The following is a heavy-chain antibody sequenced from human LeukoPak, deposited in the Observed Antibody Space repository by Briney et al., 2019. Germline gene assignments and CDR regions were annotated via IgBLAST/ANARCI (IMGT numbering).Heavy chain of an antibody. V-gene: IGHV4-34*01. CDR1: GGSFSGYY. CDR2: INHSGST. J-gene: IGHJ4*02. CDR3: ASLCSSTSCRDY. Sequence: PSETLSLTCAVYGGSFSGYYWSWIRQPPGKGLEWIGEINHSGSTNYNPSLKSRVTISADTSKNQFSLKLSSVTAADTAVYYCASLCSSTSCRDYWGQGTLVTVSS. D-gene: IGHD2-2*01.